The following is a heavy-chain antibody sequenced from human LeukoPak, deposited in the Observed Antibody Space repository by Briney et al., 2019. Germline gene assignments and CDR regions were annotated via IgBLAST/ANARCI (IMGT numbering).Heavy chain of an antibody. CDR3: ARGELTSVEYYFDY. CDR2: IYYSGST. D-gene: IGHD1-7*01. Sequence: PSETLSLTCTVSGGSISSGGYSWSWVRQHPGKGLEWIGYIYYSGSTYYNPSLKSRVTISVDTSKNQFSLKLSSVTAADTAVYYCARGELTSVEYYFDYWGQGTLVTVSS. V-gene: IGHV4-31*03. CDR1: GGSISSGGYS. J-gene: IGHJ4*02.